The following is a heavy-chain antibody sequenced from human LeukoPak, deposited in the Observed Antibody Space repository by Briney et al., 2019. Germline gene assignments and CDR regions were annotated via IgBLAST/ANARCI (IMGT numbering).Heavy chain of an antibody. Sequence: SGGSLRLSCAASGFTFSSYNINWVRQAPGKGLEWVSYISDTGSTLYYADSVKDRFTISRDNAKNSLYLQMSSLRAEDTAVYYCARGYCSGGSCYSGIFDYWGQGTLVTVSS. CDR1: GFTFSSYN. D-gene: IGHD2-15*01. CDR3: ARGYCSGGSCYSGIFDY. CDR2: ISDTGSTL. J-gene: IGHJ4*02. V-gene: IGHV3-48*01.